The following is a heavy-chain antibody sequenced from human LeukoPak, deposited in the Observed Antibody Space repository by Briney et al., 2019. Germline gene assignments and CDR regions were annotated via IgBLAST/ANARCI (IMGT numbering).Heavy chain of an antibody. V-gene: IGHV3-23*01. D-gene: IGHD6-13*01. Sequence: GGSLRLSCVASGFTFSSYAMSWVRQAPGKGLEWVSAISGSGVSTNNADSVKGRFTISRDNSKNTLYLQMNSLRAEDTAVYYCAKDRRKQQLVSYYFDYWGQGTLVTVSS. CDR1: GFTFSSYA. CDR3: AKDRRKQQLVSYYFDY. CDR2: ISGSGVST. J-gene: IGHJ4*02.